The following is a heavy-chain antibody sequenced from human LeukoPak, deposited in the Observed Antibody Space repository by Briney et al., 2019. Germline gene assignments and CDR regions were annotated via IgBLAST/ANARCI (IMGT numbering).Heavy chain of an antibody. D-gene: IGHD3-10*01. J-gene: IGHJ5*02. Sequence: GGSLRLSCAASGFTFRSYWMSWVRQAPAKGLEWVAFIRYDGSNKYYADSVKGRFTISRDNSKNTLYLQMKILRAEDTAVYYCAKPSGYGSGSYFLDPWGQGTLVTVSS. CDR1: GFTFRSYW. CDR2: IRYDGSNK. V-gene: IGHV3-30*02. CDR3: AKPSGYGSGSYFLDP.